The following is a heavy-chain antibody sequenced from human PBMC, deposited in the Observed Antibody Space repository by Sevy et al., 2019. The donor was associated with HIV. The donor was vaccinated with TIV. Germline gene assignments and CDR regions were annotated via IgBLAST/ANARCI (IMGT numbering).Heavy chain of an antibody. D-gene: IGHD3-22*01. V-gene: IGHV1-24*01. Sequence: ASVKVSCKVSGYTLTKLGMHWVRQAPGKGLEWMGSFDPEDGETIYAQKFQGRLTRTEDTSTDTAYMDLSSLRSEDTAVYFCATTKDYYESSGSPFDYWGQGTVVTVSS. CDR1: GYTLTKLG. J-gene: IGHJ4*02. CDR3: ATTKDYYESSGSPFDY. CDR2: FDPEDGET.